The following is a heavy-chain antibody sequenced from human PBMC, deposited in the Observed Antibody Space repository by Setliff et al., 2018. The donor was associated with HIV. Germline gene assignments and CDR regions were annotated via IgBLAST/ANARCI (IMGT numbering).Heavy chain of an antibody. CDR1: GYSISSGYS. Sequence: SETLSLTCAVSGYSISSGYSWGWIRQSPGKGLKGIGSIYHSGSTYYNPSLKSRVTISVDTSKNHFSLKLSSVTAAYTSVYYCARRQVGAHTGCWFDPWGQGTPVTVSS. J-gene: IGHJ5*02. V-gene: IGHV4-38-2*01. CDR2: IYHSGST. D-gene: IGHD1-26*01. CDR3: ARRQVGAHTGCWFDP.